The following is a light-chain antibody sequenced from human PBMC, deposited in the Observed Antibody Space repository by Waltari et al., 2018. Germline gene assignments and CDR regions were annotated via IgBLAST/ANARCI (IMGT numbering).Light chain of an antibody. Sequence: DIVLTQSPDSLAVSLGERATINCRSSQSVLYSPNNKNYLAWYQQKPGQPPKLLIYWGSIRESGVPDRVSGSGSGTDFSLTISSLQAEDVAFYYCQQYYDTPRTFGQGTEVEIK. J-gene: IGKJ1*01. CDR1: QSVLYSPNNKNY. V-gene: IGKV4-1*01. CDR2: WGS. CDR3: QQYYDTPRT.